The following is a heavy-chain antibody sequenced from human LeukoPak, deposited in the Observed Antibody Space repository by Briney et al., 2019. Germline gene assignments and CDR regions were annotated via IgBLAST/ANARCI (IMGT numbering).Heavy chain of an antibody. J-gene: IGHJ4*02. CDR1: GFTFSSYE. CDR3: AREGGYYLRSIDY. V-gene: IGHV3-48*03. D-gene: IGHD1-26*01. Sequence: GGSLRLSCAASGFTFSSYEMNWVRQAPGRGLEWVSYISSTATTMLYADSVMGRFTISRDNAKKSLYLQMNSLRAEDTAVYYCAREGGYYLRSIDYWGQGTLVTVSS. CDR2: ISSTATTM.